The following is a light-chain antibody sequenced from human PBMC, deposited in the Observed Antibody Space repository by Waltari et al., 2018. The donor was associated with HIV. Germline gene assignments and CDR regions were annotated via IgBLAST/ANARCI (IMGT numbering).Light chain of an antibody. J-gene: IGKJ1*01. V-gene: IGKV1-39*01. CDR3: QQSNSRPWT. Sequence: DIEMTQSPSSLSASVGDRVTITCRASQTVSRFLNWYQQKPGTAPKLLIYEASTLQSGVPSRFSGSGSGTDFTLSISSLQPEDFATYYCQQSNSRPWTFGPGTKVDIK. CDR1: QTVSRF. CDR2: EAS.